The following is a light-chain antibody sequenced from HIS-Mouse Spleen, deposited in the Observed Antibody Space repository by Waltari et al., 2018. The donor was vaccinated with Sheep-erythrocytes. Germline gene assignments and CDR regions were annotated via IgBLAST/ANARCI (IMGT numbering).Light chain of an antibody. CDR1: TGDVVGNNY. V-gene: IGLV2-11*01. Sequence: QSALTQPRSVSGSPGQSVPIPCPGTTGDVVGNNYCPWYQQHPGKAPKLMIYDVSKRPSGVPDRFSGSKSGNTASLTISGLQAEDEADYYCCSYAGSYTWVFGGGTKLTVL. CDR3: CSYAGSYTWV. J-gene: IGLJ3*02. CDR2: DVS.